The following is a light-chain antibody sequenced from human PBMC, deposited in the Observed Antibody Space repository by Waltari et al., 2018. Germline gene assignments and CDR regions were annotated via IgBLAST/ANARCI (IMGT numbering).Light chain of an antibody. V-gene: IGKV1-39*01. J-gene: IGKJ3*01. CDR1: ESVSSY. CDR2: AVS. CDR3: QQSYNRYT. Sequence: IQMTQFPSSMSASVGDRVTITCRASESVSSYLNWYQKNPGKALKLLLYAVSTLQSEVPSRFSGSGSGTDFTLTISNLQPEDFATYYCQQSYNRYTFGPGTKVDF.